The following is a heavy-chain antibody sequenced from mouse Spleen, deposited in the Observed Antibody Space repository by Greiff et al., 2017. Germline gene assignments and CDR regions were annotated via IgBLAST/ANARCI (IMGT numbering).Heavy chain of an antibody. J-gene: IGHJ2*01. Sequence: DVMLVESGGGLVKPGGSLKLSCAASGFTFSSYAMSWVRQTPEKRLEWVATISSGGSYTYYPDSVKGRFTISRDNAKNTLYLQMSSLRSEDTAMYYCARRTGLYYFDYWGQGTTLTVSS. V-gene: IGHV5-9-1*01. CDR3: ARRTGLYYFDY. D-gene: IGHD4-1*01. CDR2: ISSGGSYT. CDR1: GFTFSSYA.